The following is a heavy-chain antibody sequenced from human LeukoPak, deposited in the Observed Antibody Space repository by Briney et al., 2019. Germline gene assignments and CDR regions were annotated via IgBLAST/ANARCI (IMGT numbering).Heavy chain of an antibody. Sequence: GASVKVSCKASGYSFTGYGISWVRQAPGQGLEWMGWISAYNSNTNYAQNLQGRVTMTTDTSTSTVYLDLRSLRSDDTAVYYCARVIAVAGPGYFDLWGRGTLVTVSS. CDR2: ISAYNSNT. D-gene: IGHD6-19*01. J-gene: IGHJ2*01. V-gene: IGHV1-18*01. CDR3: ARVIAVAGPGYFDL. CDR1: GYSFTGYG.